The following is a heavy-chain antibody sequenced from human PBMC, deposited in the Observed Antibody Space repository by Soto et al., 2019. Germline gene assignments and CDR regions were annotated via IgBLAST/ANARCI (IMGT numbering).Heavy chain of an antibody. V-gene: IGHV3-74*01. J-gene: IGHJ4*02. Sequence: EVQLVESGGGLVQPGGSLRLSCAASGFTLSNYWMHWARQAPGKGLVWVSRISSDGSSTNYADSVKGLFTISRDNAKNTLHLQMNSLRAQDTAVYYCARVPYCSSSSCYSYFDSWGQGTLVTVSS. D-gene: IGHD2-2*01. CDR1: GFTLSNYW. CDR3: ARVPYCSSSSCYSYFDS. CDR2: ISSDGSST.